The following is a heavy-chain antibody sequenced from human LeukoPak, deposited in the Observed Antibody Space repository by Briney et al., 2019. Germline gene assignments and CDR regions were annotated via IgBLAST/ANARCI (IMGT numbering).Heavy chain of an antibody. CDR2: IRNRARGYTT. V-gene: IGHV3-72*01. Sequence: GGSLRFSCVVSGSTFSDHYMDWVRQAPGKGLEGVARIRNRARGYTTDYAASARGRFTISRDDSEGSLYLQMNSLETEDTAVYYCATETKDSSAYYYFDYWGQGALVTVSS. CDR3: ATETKDSSAYYYFDY. CDR1: GSTFSDHY. J-gene: IGHJ4*02. D-gene: IGHD3-22*01.